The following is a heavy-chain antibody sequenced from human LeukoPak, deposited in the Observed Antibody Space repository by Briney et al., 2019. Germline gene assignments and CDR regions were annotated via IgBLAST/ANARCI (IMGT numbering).Heavy chain of an antibody. Sequence: PGGSLRLSCAVSGFTFSDFWMSWVRQAPGRGLEWVANIHPEGNEKYHVESVKGRFTISRDNAKNSLFLLMNGLRVEDTAVYYCARGDAFSGDHWGQGTLVTVSS. J-gene: IGHJ4*02. V-gene: IGHV3-7*04. CDR2: IHPEGNEK. CDR1: GFTFSDFW. CDR3: ARGDAFSGDH.